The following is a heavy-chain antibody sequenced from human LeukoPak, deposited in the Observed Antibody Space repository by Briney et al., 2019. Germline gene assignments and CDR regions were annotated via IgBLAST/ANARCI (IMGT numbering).Heavy chain of an antibody. J-gene: IGHJ2*01. CDR1: GFTFSSYA. Sequence: PGGSPRLSCAASGFTFSSYAMSWVRQAPGKGLEWVSAISGSGGSTYYADSVKGRFTISRDSSKNTLFLHMNTLRAEDTAIYYCAKDRTVGASYWYFDLWGRGTLVTVSS. V-gene: IGHV3-23*01. D-gene: IGHD1-26*01. CDR2: ISGSGGST. CDR3: AKDRTVGASYWYFDL.